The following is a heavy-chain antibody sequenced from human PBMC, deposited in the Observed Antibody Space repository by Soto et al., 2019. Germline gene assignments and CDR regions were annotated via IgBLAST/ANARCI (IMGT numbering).Heavy chain of an antibody. Sequence: ASVNVSCKVSGYTLTELSMHWVRQAPGEGLEWMGGFDPEDGETIYAQKFQGRVTMTEGTSTDTAYMELSSLRSEDTAVYYCATNSIRSGWYLFSGDYYYGMDVWGQGNPVTVSS. CDR3: ATNSIRSGWYLFSGDYYYGMDV. CDR2: FDPEDGET. J-gene: IGHJ6*02. D-gene: IGHD6-19*01. CDR1: GYTLTELS. V-gene: IGHV1-24*01.